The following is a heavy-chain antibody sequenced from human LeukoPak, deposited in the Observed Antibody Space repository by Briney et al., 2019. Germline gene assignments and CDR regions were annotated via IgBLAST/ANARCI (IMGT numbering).Heavy chain of an antibody. D-gene: IGHD3-22*01. V-gene: IGHV4-34*01. Sequence: SETLSLTCAVYGGSFSNYYWTWIRQSPGKGLEWLGEINQSGSTNYNPSLESRVTISLDTSKNQFSLKLTSVTAADTAVYYCASSPYYYDSSGYYNYYYYYMDVWGKGTTVTVSS. CDR3: ASSPYYYDSSGYYNYYYYYMDV. CDR1: GGSFSNYY. CDR2: INQSGST. J-gene: IGHJ6*03.